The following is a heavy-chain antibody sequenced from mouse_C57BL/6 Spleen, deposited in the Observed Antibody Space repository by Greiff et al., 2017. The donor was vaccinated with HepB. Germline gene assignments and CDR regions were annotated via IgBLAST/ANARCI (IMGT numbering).Heavy chain of an antibody. CDR3: ASQIITTENWYSDV. Sequence: EASGVTFTDYYMSWVRQPPGKALEWLGFIRNKANGYTTEYSASVKGRFTISRDNSQSILYLQMNALRAEDSATYYCASQIITTENWYSDVWGTGTTVTVSS. CDR2: IRNKANGYTT. V-gene: IGHV7-3*01. D-gene: IGHD1-1*01. J-gene: IGHJ1*03. CDR1: GVTFTDYY.